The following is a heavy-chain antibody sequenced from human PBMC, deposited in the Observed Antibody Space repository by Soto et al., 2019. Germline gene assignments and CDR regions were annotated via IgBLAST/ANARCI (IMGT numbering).Heavy chain of an antibody. J-gene: IGHJ6*02. V-gene: IGHV3-23*01. CDR2: ISGSGGST. D-gene: IGHD6-13*01. CDR1: GFTFSSYA. CDR3: AKEGYSSSWYEVSCLYYYYYGMDV. Sequence: GGSLRLSCAASGFTFSSYAMSWVRQAPGKGLEWVSAISGSGGSTYYADSVKGRFTISRDNSKNTLYLQMNSLRAEDTAVYYCAKEGYSSSWYEVSCLYYYYYGMDVWGQGTTVTVSS.